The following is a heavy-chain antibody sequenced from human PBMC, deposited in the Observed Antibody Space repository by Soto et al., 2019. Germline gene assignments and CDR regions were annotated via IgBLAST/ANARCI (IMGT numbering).Heavy chain of an antibody. V-gene: IGHV3-30-3*01. CDR1: GFTFSSYA. Sequence: GGSLRLSCAASGFTFSSYAMHWVRQAPGKGLEWVAVISYDGSNKYYADSVKGRFTISRDNSKNTLYLQMNSLRAEDTAVYYCARERYSYPPIYYYYGMDVWGQGTTVTVSS. J-gene: IGHJ6*02. CDR3: ARERYSYPPIYYYYGMDV. D-gene: IGHD6-13*01. CDR2: ISYDGSNK.